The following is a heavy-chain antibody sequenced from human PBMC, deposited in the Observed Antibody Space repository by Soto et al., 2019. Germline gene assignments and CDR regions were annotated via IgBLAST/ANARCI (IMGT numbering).Heavy chain of an antibody. D-gene: IGHD2-2*01. CDR2: ISKSDYT. CDR1: GFAFNNYG. Sequence: GGSLRLSCTVSGFAFNNYGINWVRQAPGKGLEWVSSISKSDYTYYSDSVKGRFTISRDNAKTSVSLQMNTLRVEDTAVYYCAREDSIIIPAVSDFWGQGTLVTVSS. V-gene: IGHV3-21*01. CDR3: AREDSIIIPAVSDF. J-gene: IGHJ4*02.